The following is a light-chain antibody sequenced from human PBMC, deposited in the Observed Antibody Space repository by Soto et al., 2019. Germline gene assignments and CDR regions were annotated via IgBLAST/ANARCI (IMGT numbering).Light chain of an antibody. CDR3: QHYNNWPS. Sequence: ELVMTQSPATLSVSPGERATLSCRASQSVSSNLAWYQQKPGQAPRLLIYGASTRATGIPARFSGSGSGTEFTLTISSLQSEDFAVYYCQHYNNWPSLGQGTKGDIK. J-gene: IGKJ1*01. CDR1: QSVSSN. CDR2: GAS. V-gene: IGKV3-15*01.